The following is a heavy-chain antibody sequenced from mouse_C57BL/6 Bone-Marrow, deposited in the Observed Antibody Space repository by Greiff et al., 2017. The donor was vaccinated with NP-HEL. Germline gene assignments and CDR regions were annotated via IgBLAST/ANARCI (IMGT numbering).Heavy chain of an antibody. V-gene: IGHV1-54*01. CDR1: GYAFTNYL. CDR3: ATLDSSGYDWFAY. CDR2: INPGSGGT. Sequence: QVQLQQSGAELVRPGTSVKVSCKASGYAFTNYLIEWVKQRPGQGLEWIGVINPGSGGTNYNEKFKGKATLTADKSSSTVYMQLSSLTSEDSAVYFCATLDSSGYDWFAYWGQGTLVTVSA. J-gene: IGHJ3*01. D-gene: IGHD3-2*02.